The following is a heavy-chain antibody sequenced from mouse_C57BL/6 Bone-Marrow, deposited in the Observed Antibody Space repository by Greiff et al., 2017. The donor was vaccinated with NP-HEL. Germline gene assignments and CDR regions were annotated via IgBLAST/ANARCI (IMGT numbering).Heavy chain of an antibody. J-gene: IGHJ1*03. CDR2: IDPETGGT. CDR3: TRGGTVDWYFDV. D-gene: IGHD1-1*01. Sequence: QVQLQQSGAELVRPGASVTLSCKASGYTFTDYEMHWVKQTPVHGLEWIGAIDPETGGTAYNQKFKGKAILTADKSSSTAYMELRSLTSEDSAVYYCTRGGTVDWYFDVWGTGTTVTVSS. CDR1: GYTFTDYE. V-gene: IGHV1-15*01.